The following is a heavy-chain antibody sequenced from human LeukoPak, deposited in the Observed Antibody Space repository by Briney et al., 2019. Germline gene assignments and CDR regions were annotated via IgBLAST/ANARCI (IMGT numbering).Heavy chain of an antibody. D-gene: IGHD3-22*01. Sequence: GGSLRLSCAASGFTFSSYSMNWVRQAPGKGLEWVSSISSSSSYIYYADSVKGRFTISRDNAKNSLYLQMNSLRAEDTAVYYCARGLRRRSMIAVSRRALWFDPWGQGTLVTVSS. J-gene: IGHJ5*02. CDR1: GFTFSSYS. V-gene: IGHV3-21*01. CDR2: ISSSSSYI. CDR3: ARGLRRRSMIAVSRRALWFDP.